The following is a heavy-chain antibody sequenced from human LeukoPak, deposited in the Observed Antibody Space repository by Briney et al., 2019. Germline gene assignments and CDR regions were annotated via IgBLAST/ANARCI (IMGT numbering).Heavy chain of an antibody. D-gene: IGHD2-2*01. Sequence: ASVKVSCKASGGTFSSCAISWVRQAPGQGLEWMGGIIPIFGTANYAQKFQGRVTITTDESTSTAYMELSSLRSEDTAVYYCARAPLVPATAATFDYWGQGTLVTVSS. V-gene: IGHV1-69*05. CDR2: IIPIFGTA. J-gene: IGHJ4*02. CDR1: GGTFSSCA. CDR3: ARAPLVPATAATFDY.